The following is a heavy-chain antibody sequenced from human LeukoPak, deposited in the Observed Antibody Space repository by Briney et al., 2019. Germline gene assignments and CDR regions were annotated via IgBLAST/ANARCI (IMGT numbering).Heavy chain of an antibody. D-gene: IGHD4-23*01. CDR2: IWYDGSNK. V-gene: IGHV3-33*01. CDR1: GFTFSSYG. CDR3: ARDKPDDYGGKLDY. J-gene: IGHJ4*02. Sequence: GRSLRLSCAASGFTFSSYGMQWVRQARGKGLEGVAVIWYDGSNKYYTDSVKSRFTISRDNSKNTLYLQMNSLRAEDTAVYYCARDKPDDYGGKLDYWGQGTLVTVSS.